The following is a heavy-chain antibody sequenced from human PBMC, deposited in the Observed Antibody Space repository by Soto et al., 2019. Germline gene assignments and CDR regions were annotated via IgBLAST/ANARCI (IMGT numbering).Heavy chain of an antibody. D-gene: IGHD3-22*01. CDR3: PSVGYSLETFDF. CDR2: IAPTYSDT. J-gene: IGHJ3*01. CDR1: GYSFTTYW. V-gene: IGHV5-10-1*01. Sequence: GESLKISCQAAGYSFTTYWISWVRQMPGKGLEWMGKIAPTYSDTTYSPPFDGHGNISTDKSISNAYLQWSSLKAADTAMNYCPSVGYSLETFDFWGQGTMVTVSS.